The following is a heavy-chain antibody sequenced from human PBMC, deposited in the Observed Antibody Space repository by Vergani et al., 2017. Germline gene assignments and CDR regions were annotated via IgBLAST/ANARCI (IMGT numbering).Heavy chain of an antibody. Sequence: QVQLVQSGAEVKKPGSSVKVSCKASGGTFSSYAISWVRQAPGQGLEWMGGIIPIFGTANYAQKFQGRVTITADESTSTAYMELSSLRSEDTAVYYCVRVEGVTLVGVVINNYYDYVDVGGKGTAVTVSS. J-gene: IGHJ6*03. CDR3: VRVEGVTLVGVVINNYYDYVDV. CDR1: GGTFSSYA. CDR2: IIPIFGTA. V-gene: IGHV1-69*01. D-gene: IGHD3-3*01.